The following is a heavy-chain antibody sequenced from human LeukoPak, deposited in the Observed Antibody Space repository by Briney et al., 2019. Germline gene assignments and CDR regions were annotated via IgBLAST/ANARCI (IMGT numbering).Heavy chain of an antibody. CDR3: AKDRVRLRASSWGDY. J-gene: IGHJ4*02. Sequence: GGSLRLSCAASGFTFSSYAMSWVRQAPGKGLEWVSAISGSGGSTYYADSVKGRFTISRDNSKNTLYLQMNSLRAEDTAVYYCAKDRVRLRASSWGDYWGQGTLVTVSS. CDR2: ISGSGGST. D-gene: IGHD6-13*01. CDR1: GFTFSSYA. V-gene: IGHV3-23*01.